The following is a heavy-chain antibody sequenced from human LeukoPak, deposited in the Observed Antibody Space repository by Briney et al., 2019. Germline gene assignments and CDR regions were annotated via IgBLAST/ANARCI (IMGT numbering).Heavy chain of an antibody. CDR1: GGSISSGGYY. CDR2: IYYSGST. J-gene: IGHJ4*02. V-gene: IGHV4-31*03. D-gene: IGHD2-8*02. Sequence: SETLSLTCTVSGGSISSGGYYWSWIRQHPGKGLEWIGYIYYSGSTYYSPSLKSRVTISVDTSKNQFSLKLSSVTAADTAVYYCARDRGTDGFDYWGQGTLVTVSS. CDR3: ARDRGTDGFDY.